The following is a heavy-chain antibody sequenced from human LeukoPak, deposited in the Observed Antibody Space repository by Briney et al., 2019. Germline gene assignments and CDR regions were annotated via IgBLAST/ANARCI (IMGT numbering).Heavy chain of an antibody. V-gene: IGHV1-8*01. D-gene: IGHD3-10*01. Sequence: ASVKVSCKASGYTFTSYDINWVRQATGQGLEWMGWMNPNSGNTGYAQKFQGRVTMTEDTSTDTAYMELSSLRSEDTAVYYCATEDTMVRGVIDYWGQGTLVTVTS. CDR1: GYTFTSYD. J-gene: IGHJ4*02. CDR3: ATEDTMVRGVIDY. CDR2: MNPNSGNT.